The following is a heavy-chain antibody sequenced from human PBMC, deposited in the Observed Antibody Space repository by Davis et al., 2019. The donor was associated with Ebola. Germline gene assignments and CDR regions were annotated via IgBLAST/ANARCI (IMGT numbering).Heavy chain of an antibody. CDR2: ISSSSSTI. Sequence: GESLKISCAASGFTFSSYSMNWVRQAPGKGLEWVSYISSSSSTIYYADSVKGRFTISRDNTKNSLYLQMNSLRAEDTAVYFCARYPGGYYGSGSYLYHMDVWGKGTTVTVSS. D-gene: IGHD3-10*01. CDR1: GFTFSSYS. V-gene: IGHV3-48*04. CDR3: ARYPGGYYGSGSYLYHMDV. J-gene: IGHJ6*03.